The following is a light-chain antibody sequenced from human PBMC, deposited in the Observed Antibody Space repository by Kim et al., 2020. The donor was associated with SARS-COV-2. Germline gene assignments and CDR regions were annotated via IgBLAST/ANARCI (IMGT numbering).Light chain of an antibody. J-gene: IGLJ2*01. V-gene: IGLV3-19*01. Sequence: VALGQTVRITCQGDRLRGYYATWYQQKPGQAPILVIYGKNNRPSGIPDRFSGSSSGNTASLTITGTQAGDEADYYCNSRDSNDNVVFGGGTQLTVL. CDR1: RLRGYY. CDR3: NSRDSNDNVV. CDR2: GKN.